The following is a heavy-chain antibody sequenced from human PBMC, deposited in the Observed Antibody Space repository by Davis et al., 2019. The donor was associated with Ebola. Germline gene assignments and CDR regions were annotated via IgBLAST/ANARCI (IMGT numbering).Heavy chain of an antibody. CDR2: IYPGDSDT. CDR1: GYSFTSYW. Sequence: GESLKISCNGSGYSFTSYWIGWVRQMPGKGLEWMGIIYPGDSDTRYSPSFQGQVTISADKSISTAYLQWSSLKASDTAMYYCARGPYYYDSSGYYGYWGQGTLVTVSS. CDR3: ARGPYYYDSSGYYGY. V-gene: IGHV5-51*01. D-gene: IGHD3-22*01. J-gene: IGHJ4*02.